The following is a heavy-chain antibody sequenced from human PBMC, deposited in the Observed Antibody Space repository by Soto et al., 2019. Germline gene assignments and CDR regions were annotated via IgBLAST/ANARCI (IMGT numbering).Heavy chain of an antibody. Sequence: QVQLQESGPGLVKPSQTLSLTCTVSGGSINSGDYYWSWIRQPPGKGLEWIGHIYYSGSTYYNPSRKSRVTISVDTSKNQFSLKLSSVTAADTAVYYCARVVVGANFFDYWGQGTLVTVST. CDR3: ARVVVGANFFDY. CDR1: GGSINSGDYY. D-gene: IGHD1-26*01. CDR2: IYYSGST. J-gene: IGHJ4*02. V-gene: IGHV4-30-4*01.